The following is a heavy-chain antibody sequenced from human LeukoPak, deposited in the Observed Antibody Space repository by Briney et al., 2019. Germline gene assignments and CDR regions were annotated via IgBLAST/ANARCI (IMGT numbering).Heavy chain of an antibody. CDR2: IIPIFGTA. V-gene: IGHV1-69*13. CDR3: ARDLQRITIFGVVNHPYNWFDP. J-gene: IGHJ5*02. Sequence: GASVKVSCKASGGTFSSYAISWVRQAPGQGLEWMGGIIPIFGTANHAQKFQGRVTITADESTSTAYMELSSLRSEDTAVYYCARDLQRITIFGVVNHPYNWFDPWGQGTLVTVSS. CDR1: GGTFSSYA. D-gene: IGHD3-3*01.